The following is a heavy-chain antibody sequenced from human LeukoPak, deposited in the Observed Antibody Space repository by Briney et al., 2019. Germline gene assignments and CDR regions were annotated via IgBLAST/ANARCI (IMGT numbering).Heavy chain of an antibody. CDR2: IYYSGST. CDR1: GGSISSSSYY. J-gene: IGHJ4*02. V-gene: IGHV4-39*07. D-gene: IGHD3-9*01. CDR3: ARGGLRYFDWLFAPRFDY. Sequence: SETLSLTCTVSGGSISSSSYYWGWIRQPPGKGLEWIGSIYYSGSTYYNPSLKSRVTISVDTSKNQFSLKLSSVTAADTAVYYCARGGLRYFDWLFAPRFDYWGQGTLVTVSS.